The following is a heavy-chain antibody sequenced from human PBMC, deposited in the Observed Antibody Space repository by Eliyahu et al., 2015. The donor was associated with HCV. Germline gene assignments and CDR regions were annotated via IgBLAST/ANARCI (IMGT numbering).Heavy chain of an antibody. CDR2: IYYSGGT. D-gene: IGHD1-7*01. Sequence: QLQLQESGPGLVKPSETLSLTCTVSGGSISSSSYYWGWIRQPPGKGLEWIGGIYYSGGTYFHPSLKSRVTISVDTSKNQFSLKLSSVTAADTAVYYCARSRKLELHSFIPLHFDYWGQGTLVTVSS. J-gene: IGHJ4*02. CDR3: ARSRKLELHSFIPLHFDY. V-gene: IGHV4-39*07. CDR1: GGSISSSSYY.